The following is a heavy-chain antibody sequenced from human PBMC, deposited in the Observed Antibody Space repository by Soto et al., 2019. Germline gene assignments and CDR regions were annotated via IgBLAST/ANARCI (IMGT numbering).Heavy chain of an antibody. CDR2: IYARGSS. Sequence: QVQLQESGPGQVKPSETLSLTCSVSGSSIGRFYWSWIRQSPGKGLEWIGYIYARGSSNYNPSLKSRAALSRDTSKHQLSLIRGSVAAADTAIYYCARQGGGWLFGVHMDVWGKGTTVTVSS. CDR1: GSSIGRFY. V-gene: IGHV4-4*08. J-gene: IGHJ6*03. D-gene: IGHD3-22*01. CDR3: ARQGGGWLFGVHMDV.